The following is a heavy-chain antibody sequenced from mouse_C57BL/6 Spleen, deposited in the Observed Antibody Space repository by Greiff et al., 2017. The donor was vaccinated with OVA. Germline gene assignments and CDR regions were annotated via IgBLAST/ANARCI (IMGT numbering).Heavy chain of an antibody. CDR1: GFTFSDYG. D-gene: IGHD1-1*01. CDR3: ASPYDYGSSSWFAY. J-gene: IGHJ3*01. Sequence: EVMLVESGGGLVKPGGSLKLSCAASGFTFSDYGMHWVRQAPEKGLEWVAYISSGSSTIYYADTVKGRFTISSDNAKNTLFLQMTSLRSEDTAMYYCASPYDYGSSSWFAYWGQGTLVTVSA. V-gene: IGHV5-17*01. CDR2: ISSGSSTI.